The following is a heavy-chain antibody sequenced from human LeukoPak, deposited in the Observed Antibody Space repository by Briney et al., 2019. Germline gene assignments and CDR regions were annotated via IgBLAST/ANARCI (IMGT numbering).Heavy chain of an antibody. CDR2: IKHSGST. CDR1: GFTFSSYA. D-gene: IGHD4-17*01. J-gene: IGHJ4*02. Sequence: PGGSLRLSCAASGFTFSSYAMSWVRQPPGKGLEWVAEIKHSGSTNYNLSLKSRVTVSVDTSKNQFSLKLSSVAAADTAVYYCARGVGGAMTTVTTKYFFDYWGQGTVVTVSS. CDR3: ARGVGGAMTTVTTKYFFDY. V-gene: IGHV4-34*01.